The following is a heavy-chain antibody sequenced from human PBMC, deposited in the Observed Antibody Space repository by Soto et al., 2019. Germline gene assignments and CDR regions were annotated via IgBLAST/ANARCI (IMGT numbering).Heavy chain of an antibody. J-gene: IGHJ4*02. D-gene: IGHD3-22*01. V-gene: IGHV3-74*01. CDR1: GFTFRNYW. Sequence: PGGSLRLSCAASGFTFRNYWMHWVRHTPGKGLVWVSRINSDGSSTAYADSVKGRFTISRDNAKNTLYLQMNSLRAEDTAVYHCARNYYHNNADLYYFDYWGQGTLVTVSS. CDR3: ARNYYHNNADLYYFDY. CDR2: INSDGSST.